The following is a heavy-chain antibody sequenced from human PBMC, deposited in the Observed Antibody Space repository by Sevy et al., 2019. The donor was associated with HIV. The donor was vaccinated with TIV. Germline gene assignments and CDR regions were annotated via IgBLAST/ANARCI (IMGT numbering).Heavy chain of an antibody. Sequence: GGSLRLSCAASGFTFSSYWMSWVRQAPGKGLEWVANIKQDGSEKYYVDSLKGRFTISRDKAKNSLYLQMNSLRAEDTAVYYCARAASRSSYYYYGMDVWGQGTTVTVSS. V-gene: IGHV3-7*01. J-gene: IGHJ6*02. CDR3: ARAASRSSYYYYGMDV. CDR1: GFTFSSYW. CDR2: IKQDGSEK.